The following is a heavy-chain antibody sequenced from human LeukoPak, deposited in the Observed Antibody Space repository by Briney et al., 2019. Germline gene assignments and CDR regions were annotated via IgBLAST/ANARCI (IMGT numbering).Heavy chain of an antibody. V-gene: IGHV3-49*04. Sequence: GGSLRLSCSGSGFTFADYAVSWVRQAPGKGLEWVGLIRSKAYGGTKEYAASVKGRFIISRDDSKSIAYLQMNSLKTEDTAVYYCTRTRDALVLYEEAIWGQGTLVSVSS. D-gene: IGHD3-3*01. CDR1: GFTFADYA. J-gene: IGHJ4*02. CDR2: IRSKAYGGTK. CDR3: TRTRDALVLYEEAI.